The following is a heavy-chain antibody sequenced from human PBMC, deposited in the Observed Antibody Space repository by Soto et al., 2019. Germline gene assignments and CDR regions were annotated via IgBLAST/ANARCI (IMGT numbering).Heavy chain of an antibody. CDR3: ARQRQHDYGDQIYFYGLDV. D-gene: IGHD4-17*01. CDR2: IYYTGST. CDR1: GGSISSSSFY. Sequence: SETLSLTCTVSGGSISSSSFYWGWIRQPPGKGLEWIGTIYYTGSTYYNPSLKSRVTISVDTSKNQFSLRLSSVTAADSAVYYCARQRQHDYGDQIYFYGLDVWGQGTTVTVSS. V-gene: IGHV4-39*01. J-gene: IGHJ6*02.